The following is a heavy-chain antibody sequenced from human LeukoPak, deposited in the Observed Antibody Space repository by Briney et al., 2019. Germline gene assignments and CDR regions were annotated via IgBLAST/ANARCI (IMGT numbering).Heavy chain of an antibody. CDR3: ARRTRYCSGGSCWYFDY. J-gene: IGHJ4*02. V-gene: IGHV3-7*01. CDR2: IKQDGSEK. D-gene: IGHD2-15*01. Sequence: GGSLRLSCAASGFTFSSYWMSWVRQAPGKGLEWVANIKQDGSEKYYVDSVKGRFTISRDNAKNSLYLQMNSLRAEDTAVYYCARRTRYCSGGSCWYFDYWGQGTLVTVSS. CDR1: GFTFSSYW.